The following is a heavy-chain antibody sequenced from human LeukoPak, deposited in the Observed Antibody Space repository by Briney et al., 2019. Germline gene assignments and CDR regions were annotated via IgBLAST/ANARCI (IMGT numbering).Heavy chain of an antibody. Sequence: GGSLRLSCAASGFTVSSNHMSWVRQAPGQGLEWVSVIYRGGSTYYADSVKGRFTISRDNSKNTLYLQMNSLRAEDTAVYYRARDEATAGINYWGQGTLVTVSS. CDR1: GFTVSSNH. J-gene: IGHJ4*02. D-gene: IGHD6-13*01. CDR2: IYRGGST. V-gene: IGHV3-66*01. CDR3: ARDEATAGINY.